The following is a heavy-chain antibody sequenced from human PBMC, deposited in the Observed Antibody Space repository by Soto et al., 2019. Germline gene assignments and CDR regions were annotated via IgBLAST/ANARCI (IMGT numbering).Heavy chain of an antibody. D-gene: IGHD6-19*01. CDR3: AKELCRSGCYADAFDI. J-gene: IGHJ3*02. CDR2: ISGNGETT. V-gene: IGHV3-23*01. CDR1: GFTFSSFT. Sequence: EVQLLESGGGLEQPGGSLRLSCAASGFTFSSFTMSWVRQAPGTGLEWVSSISGNGETTHDADSVKGRLTISRDNSKNTVYLQMNSLRAEDTAVYYCAKELCRSGCYADAFDIWGQGTMVTISS.